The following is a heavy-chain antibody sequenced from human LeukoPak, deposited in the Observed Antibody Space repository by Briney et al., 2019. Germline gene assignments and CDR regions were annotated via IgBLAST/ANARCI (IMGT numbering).Heavy chain of an antibody. D-gene: IGHD4-17*01. CDR2: ITGNHGAT. V-gene: IGHV3-23*01. J-gene: IGHJ5*02. CDR1: GFTFSSYS. CDR3: TKDPNGDYVGAFDP. Sequence: GGSLRLSCAASGFTFSSYSMNWVRQAPGRGLEWVSSITGNHGATYNEDLVRGRFTISRDNSQNTLYLQIDSLRAEDTAVYYCTKDPNGDYVGAFDPWGQGTLVTVSS.